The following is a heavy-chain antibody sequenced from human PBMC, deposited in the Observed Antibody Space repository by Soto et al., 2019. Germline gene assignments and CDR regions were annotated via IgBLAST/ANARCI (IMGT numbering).Heavy chain of an antibody. CDR3: ARGRYGDY. CDR2: ISAHNGNS. D-gene: IGHD1-1*01. J-gene: IGHJ4*02. CDR1: GYAFTTYG. V-gene: IGHV1-18*01. Sequence: QVHLVQSGAEVKKPGASVKVSCKGSGYAFTTYGITWVRQAPGQGLEWMGWISAHNGNSNSAQKHQGRVTVTRDTSTSTAYMELMSLRPADTAVYYCARGRYGDYWGQGALVTVSS.